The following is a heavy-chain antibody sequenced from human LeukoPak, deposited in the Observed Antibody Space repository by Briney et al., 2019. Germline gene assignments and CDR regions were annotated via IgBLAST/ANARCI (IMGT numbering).Heavy chain of an antibody. J-gene: IGHJ4*02. D-gene: IGHD3-22*01. Sequence: GGSLRLSCTASGFTFGDYAMSWFRQAPGKGLEWVGFIRSKAYGGTTEYAASVKGRFTISRDDSKSIAYLQMNSLKTEGTAVYYCTRDNPNSGYVFDYWGQGTLVTVSS. CDR1: GFTFGDYA. V-gene: IGHV3-49*03. CDR2: IRSKAYGGTT. CDR3: TRDNPNSGYVFDY.